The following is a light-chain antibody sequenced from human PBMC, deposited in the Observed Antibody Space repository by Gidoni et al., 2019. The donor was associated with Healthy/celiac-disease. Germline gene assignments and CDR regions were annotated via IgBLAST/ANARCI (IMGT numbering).Light chain of an antibody. Sequence: IVFTQPRATLSLSPGEIATLSCRASQSVSSYLAWYQQKPGQEHRLLIYEASNRATGIPARFSGSGCGADFALTIGSLEHEDFAVYYCQQRSNWPPWTFGQETKVEIK. CDR2: EAS. V-gene: IGKV3-11*01. CDR3: QQRSNWPPWT. CDR1: QSVSSY. J-gene: IGKJ1*01.